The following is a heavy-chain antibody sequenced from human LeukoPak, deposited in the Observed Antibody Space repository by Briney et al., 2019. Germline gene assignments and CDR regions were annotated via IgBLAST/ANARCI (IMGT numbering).Heavy chain of an antibody. D-gene: IGHD1-26*01. CDR1: GGSIGNNTYY. Sequence: PSETLSLTCAVSGGSIGNNTYYWGWIRQPPGEGLEWIGSIYYSGSTFNNPSLKSRVTISVDTSKNQFSLKLSSVTAADTAVYYCARQRIVGADLDLWGQGALVTVSS. CDR3: ARQRIVGADLDL. V-gene: IGHV4-39*01. CDR2: IYYSGST. J-gene: IGHJ5*02.